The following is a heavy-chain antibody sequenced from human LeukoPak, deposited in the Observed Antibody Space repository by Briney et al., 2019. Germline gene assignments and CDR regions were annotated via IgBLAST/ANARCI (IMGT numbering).Heavy chain of an antibody. V-gene: IGHV3-30-3*01. CDR1: GFTVSSYA. Sequence: GGSLRLSCAASGFTVSSYAMHWVRQAPGKGLEWVAVISYDGSNKYYADSVKGRFTISRDNSKNTLYLQMNSLRAEDTAVYYCATPQRPGDGPEIDYWGQGTLVTVSS. D-gene: IGHD3-16*01. J-gene: IGHJ4*02. CDR3: ATPQRPGDGPEIDY. CDR2: ISYDGSNK.